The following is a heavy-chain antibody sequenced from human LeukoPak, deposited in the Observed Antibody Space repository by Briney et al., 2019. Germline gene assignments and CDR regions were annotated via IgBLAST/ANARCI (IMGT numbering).Heavy chain of an antibody. Sequence: PGGSLRLSCAASGFTFSSYGMHSVRQAPGKGLEWVAFIRYDGSNKYYADSVKGRFTISRDNSKNTLYLQMNSLRAEDTAVYYCGKVRGGWPYYYYMDVWGKGTTVTVSS. J-gene: IGHJ6*03. V-gene: IGHV3-30*02. CDR3: GKVRGGWPYYYYMDV. D-gene: IGHD3-10*01. CDR2: IRYDGSNK. CDR1: GFTFSSYG.